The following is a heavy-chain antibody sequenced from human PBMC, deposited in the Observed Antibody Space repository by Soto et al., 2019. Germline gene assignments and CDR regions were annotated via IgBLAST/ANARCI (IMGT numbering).Heavy chain of an antibody. D-gene: IGHD2-15*01. Sequence: SETLSLTCAVYGGSFSGYYWSWIRQPPGKGLEWIGEINHSGSTNYNPSLKSRVTISVDTSKNQFSLKLSSVTAADTAVYYCARAYRLVAATHSRVWFDPWGQGTLVTVSS. CDR3: ARAYRLVAATHSRVWFDP. CDR1: GGSFSGYY. J-gene: IGHJ5*02. V-gene: IGHV4-34*01. CDR2: INHSGST.